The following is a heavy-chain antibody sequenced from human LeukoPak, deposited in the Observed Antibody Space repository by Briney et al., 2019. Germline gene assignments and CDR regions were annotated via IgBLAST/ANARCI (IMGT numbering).Heavy chain of an antibody. D-gene: IGHD2-2*01. CDR2: INPNSGGT. J-gene: IGHJ4*02. Sequence: GASVKVSCKASGYTFTTYGISWVRQAPGQGLEWMAWINPNSGGTNYAQKFQGRVTMTRDTSISTAYMELSRLRSDDTAVYYCARGGYNEYQLDFDYWGQGTLVTVSS. CDR1: GYTFTTYG. CDR3: ARGGYNEYQLDFDY. V-gene: IGHV1-2*02.